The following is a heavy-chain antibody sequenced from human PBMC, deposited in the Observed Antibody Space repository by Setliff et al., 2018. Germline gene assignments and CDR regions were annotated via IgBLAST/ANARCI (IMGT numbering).Heavy chain of an antibody. V-gene: IGHV3-30*02. D-gene: IGHD3-3*01. Sequence: PGGSLRLSCIMSGFSAASGFTFSSSGMHWVRQAPGKGLEWVTFIRNDGSSQYYADSVQGRFTVSRDNSRNTLYLQMNSLRAEDTAVYYCARDLGLQFLEWLNGRNDYWGQGTLVTVSS. J-gene: IGHJ4*02. CDR3: ARDLGLQFLEWLNGRNDY. CDR1: GFTFSSSG. CDR2: IRNDGSSQ.